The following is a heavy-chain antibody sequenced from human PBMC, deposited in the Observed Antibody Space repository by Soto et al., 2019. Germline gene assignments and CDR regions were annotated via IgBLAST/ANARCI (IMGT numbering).Heavy chain of an antibody. V-gene: IGHV3-33*01. CDR1: RFTFSSYD. J-gene: IGHJ5*02. Sequence: QVQLVESGGGVVQPGRSLRLSCAASRFTFSSYDMHWVRQAPAKGLEWVALIWYDGSNKYYADSVKGRFTISRDNSKNMLYLQMNSLIAEDTAVYYCARKTSNWFDPWGQGTLVTVSS. CDR3: ARKTSNWFDP. CDR2: IWYDGSNK.